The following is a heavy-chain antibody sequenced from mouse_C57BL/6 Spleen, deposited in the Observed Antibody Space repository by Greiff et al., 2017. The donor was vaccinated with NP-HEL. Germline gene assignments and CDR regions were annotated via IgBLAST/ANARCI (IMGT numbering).Heavy chain of an antibody. Sequence: QVQLQQSGPELVKPGASVKISCKASGYAFSSSWMNWVKQRPGKGLEWIGRIYPGDGDTNYNGKFKGKATLTADKSSSTAYMQLSSLTSEDSAVYFCARTDYDVSFDYWGQGTTLTVSS. CDR1: GYAFSSSW. V-gene: IGHV1-82*01. CDR3: ARTDYDVSFDY. D-gene: IGHD2-4*01. J-gene: IGHJ2*01. CDR2: IYPGDGDT.